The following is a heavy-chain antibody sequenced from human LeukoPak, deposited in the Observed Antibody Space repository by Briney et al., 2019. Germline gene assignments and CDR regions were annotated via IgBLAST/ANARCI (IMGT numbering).Heavy chain of an antibody. J-gene: IGHJ3*02. D-gene: IGHD3-3*01. Sequence: SETLSLTCTVSGGSISSYHWSWIRQPPGKGLEWIGYIYYSGSTNYNPSLKSRVTISVDTSKNQFSLKLSSVTAADTAVYYCARTRITIFGVVIPDAFDIWGQGTMVTVSS. CDR3: ARTRITIFGVVIPDAFDI. CDR2: IYYSGST. CDR1: GGSISSYH. V-gene: IGHV4-59*01.